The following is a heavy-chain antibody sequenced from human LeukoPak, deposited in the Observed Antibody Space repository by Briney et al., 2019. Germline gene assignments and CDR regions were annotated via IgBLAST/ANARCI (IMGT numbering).Heavy chain of an antibody. D-gene: IGHD1-26*01. J-gene: IGHJ4*02. CDR1: GFTVSSNY. CDR2: IYSGGST. Sequence: GGSLRLSCAASGFTVSSNYMSWVRQAPGKGLEWVSVIYSGGSTYYADSVKGRFTISRDNSKNTLYLQMNSLRAEDTAVYYCAKDPLGSSAPTFGYWGQGTLVTVSS. V-gene: IGHV3-53*01. CDR3: AKDPLGSSAPTFGY.